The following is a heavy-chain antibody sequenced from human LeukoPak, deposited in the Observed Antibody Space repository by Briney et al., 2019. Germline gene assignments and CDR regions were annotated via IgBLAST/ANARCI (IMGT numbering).Heavy chain of an antibody. J-gene: IGHJ4*02. Sequence: SETLSLTCAVSGYSISSGFYCGWIRQPPGKGLEWIGSIYHSGSTYYNPPLKSRVTISVDMSKNQFSLKLSSVTAADTAMYYCARQGPYCGGDCSNYLDFWDQGTLVTVSS. CDR3: ARQGPYCGGDCSNYLDF. CDR1: GYSISSGFY. D-gene: IGHD2-21*01. V-gene: IGHV4-38-2*01. CDR2: IYHSGST.